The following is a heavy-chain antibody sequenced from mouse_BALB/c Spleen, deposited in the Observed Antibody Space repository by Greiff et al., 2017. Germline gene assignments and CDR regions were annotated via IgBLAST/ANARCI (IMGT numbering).Heavy chain of an antibody. Sequence: EVKLVESGGGLVQPGGSLKLPCAAPGFTFSSYAMSWVRQTPEKRLEWVAEISSGGSYTYYPDTVTGRFTISRDNAKNTLYLEMSSMGSEDTAMYCRAGTGTSWCFDVWGAGTTVTVSA. V-gene: IGHV5-9-4*01. CDR2: ISSGGSYT. J-gene: IGHJ1*01. D-gene: IGHD4-1*01. CDR3: AGTGTSWCFDV. CDR1: GFTFSSYA.